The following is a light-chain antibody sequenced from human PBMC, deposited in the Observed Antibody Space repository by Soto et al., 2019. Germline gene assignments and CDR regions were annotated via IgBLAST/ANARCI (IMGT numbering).Light chain of an antibody. V-gene: IGLV2-14*01. Sequence: QSALTQPASVSGSPGQSITISCTGTSSDIGGYNYVSWYQQHPGKAPKVLIFEVNHRPSGVSSRFSASKSGNTASLTISGLQAEDEADYYFSSYRRSSTPSYVFGSGTKVTVL. CDR1: SSDIGGYNY. CDR2: EVN. J-gene: IGLJ1*01. CDR3: SSYRRSSTPSYV.